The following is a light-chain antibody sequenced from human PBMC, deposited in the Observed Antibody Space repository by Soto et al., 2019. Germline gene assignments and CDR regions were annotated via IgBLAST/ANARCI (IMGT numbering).Light chain of an antibody. V-gene: IGLV3-21*02. CDR2: DAT. CDR1: KIGSKI. CDR3: QVWASTAXFFV. J-gene: IGLJ1*01. Sequence: SYDLTQPPSVSVAPVQTAKITCGGDKIGSKILHWYKQRPGQAPVAVVFDATDRPSGIPDRISASRSGDTATLTISRVDDGDEDDYYCQVWASTAXFFVVGSGTKVXV.